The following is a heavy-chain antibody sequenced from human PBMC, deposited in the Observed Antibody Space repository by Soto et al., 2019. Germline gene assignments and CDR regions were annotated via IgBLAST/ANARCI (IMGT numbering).Heavy chain of an antibody. J-gene: IGHJ1*01. CDR1: GFTFSYYS. V-gene: IGHV3-21*04. CDR3: GRGYGTGPFNSCWSPRF. Sequence: EVQLVESGGGLVKPGESLRVSCAASGFTFSYYSLHWVRQAPGKGLEWVSSISGSSTYIYYADRVKGRFTISRDNAKNSLFPRMDRLRAEEPAVYFWGRGYGTGPFNSCWSPRFWGQGTPVPGSS. CDR2: ISGSSTYI. D-gene: IGHD6-19*01.